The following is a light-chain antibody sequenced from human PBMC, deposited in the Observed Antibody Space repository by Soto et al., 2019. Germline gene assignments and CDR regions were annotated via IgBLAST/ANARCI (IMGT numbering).Light chain of an antibody. V-gene: IGLV2-14*03. CDR1: SSDVGGYSS. J-gene: IGLJ2*01. CDR3: SSYTTSSTVI. CDR2: EVS. Sequence: QSALTQPASVSGSPGQSITISCTGTSSDVGGYSSVSWYQQHPAKAPKLIIYEVSHRPSGVSDRFSAYKSGNTASLTISGLKADDEADYYCSSYTTSSTVIFGGGTKLTVL.